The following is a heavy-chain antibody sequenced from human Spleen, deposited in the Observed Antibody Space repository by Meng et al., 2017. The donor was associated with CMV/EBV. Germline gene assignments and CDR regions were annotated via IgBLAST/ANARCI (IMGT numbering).Heavy chain of an antibody. J-gene: IGHJ6*02. CDR3: ARADCSSTSCYTFYYYYGMDV. V-gene: IGHV3-7*01. D-gene: IGHD2-2*02. Sequence: GESLKISCAASGFTFSSYWMSWVRQAPGKGLEWVANIKQDGSEKYYVDSVKGRFTISRDNAKNSLYLQMNSLRAEDTAVYYCARADCSSTSCYTFYYYYGMDVWGQGTTVTVS. CDR2: IKQDGSEK. CDR1: GFTFSSYW.